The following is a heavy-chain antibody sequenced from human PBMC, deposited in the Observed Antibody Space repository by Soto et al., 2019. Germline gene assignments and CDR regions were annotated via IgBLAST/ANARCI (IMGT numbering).Heavy chain of an antibody. CDR2: ISYDGSNK. J-gene: IGHJ3*02. D-gene: IGHD3-22*01. V-gene: IGHV3-30*18. CDR1: GFTFSSYG. Sequence: XGSLILSCSASGFTFSSYGMHWVRQAPGKGLEWVAVISYDGSNKYYADSVKGRFTISRDNSKNTLYLQMNSLRAEDTAVYYCAKIYDSSGQDAFDIWGQGTMVTVSS. CDR3: AKIYDSSGQDAFDI.